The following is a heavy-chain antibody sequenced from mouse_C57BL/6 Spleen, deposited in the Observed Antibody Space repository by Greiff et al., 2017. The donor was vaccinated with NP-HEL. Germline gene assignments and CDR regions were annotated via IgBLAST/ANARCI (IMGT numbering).Heavy chain of an antibody. V-gene: IGHV1-54*01. CDR1: GYAFTNYL. J-gene: IGHJ2*01. CDR2: INPGSGGT. Sequence: VQLQQSGAELVRPGTSVKVSCKASGYAFTNYLIEWVKQRPGQGLEWIGVINPGSGGTNYNEKFKGKATLTADKSSSTAYMQLSSLTSEDSAVYFCERKIYDGYFDYWGQGTTLTVSS. D-gene: IGHD2-3*01. CDR3: ERKIYDGYFDY.